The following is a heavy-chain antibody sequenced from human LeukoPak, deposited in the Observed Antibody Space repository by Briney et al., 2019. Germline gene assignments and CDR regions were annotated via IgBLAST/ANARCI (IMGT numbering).Heavy chain of an antibody. J-gene: IGHJ4*02. Sequence: PGGSLRLSCTGSGFTFSNYGMHCVRQAPGKGLEWVAVISYDGSNKYYADSVKGRFTISRDNSKNTLYLQTNSLTTEDTAVFYCAKEPNWGVCPDYWGQGTLVTVSS. V-gene: IGHV3-30*18. CDR3: AKEPNWGVCPDY. CDR1: GFTFSNYG. CDR2: ISYDGSNK. D-gene: IGHD7-27*01.